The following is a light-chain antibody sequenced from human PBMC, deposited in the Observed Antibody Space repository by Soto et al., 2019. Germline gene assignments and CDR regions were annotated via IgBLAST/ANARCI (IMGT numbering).Light chain of an antibody. CDR2: GAS. J-gene: IGKJ1*01. CDR1: QSVSSNY. Sequence: EIVLTQSPDTLSLSPGERVTLSCRASQSVSSNYLAWYQQKPGQAPRLLIYGASSRATGIPDRFSGSGSGTDFTLTISRLEPEDFAVYYCQQYGSTPRVFGQGTKVDIK. CDR3: QQYGSTPRV. V-gene: IGKV3-20*01.